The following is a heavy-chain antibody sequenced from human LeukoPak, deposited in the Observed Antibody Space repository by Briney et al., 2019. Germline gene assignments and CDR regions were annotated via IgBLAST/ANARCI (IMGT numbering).Heavy chain of an antibody. Sequence: GGSLRLSCAAPGFTFSNYWMHWVRQAPGKGLVWVSRINGDGSSRSYADSVKGRFTISRDNAKNTLYLQVNSLRAEDTSVYYCARAYCSSTSCRLDYWGQGTLVTVSS. J-gene: IGHJ4*02. CDR3: ARAYCSSTSCRLDY. D-gene: IGHD2-2*01. CDR1: GFTFSNYW. CDR2: INGDGSSR. V-gene: IGHV3-74*01.